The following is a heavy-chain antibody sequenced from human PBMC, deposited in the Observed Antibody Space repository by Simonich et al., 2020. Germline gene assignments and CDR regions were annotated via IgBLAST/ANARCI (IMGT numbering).Heavy chain of an antibody. Sequence: EVQLVESGGGLVQPGGSLRLSCAASGFTFSSYSMNWVRQAPGKGLEWVSYIISSSSTIYYADAVKGLFTISRDNAKNSLYLQMNSLRAEDTAVYYCARDSSYYAFDIWGQGTMVTVSS. CDR1: GFTFSSYS. CDR2: IISSSSTI. J-gene: IGHJ3*02. CDR3: ARDSSYYAFDI. D-gene: IGHD5-12*01. V-gene: IGHV3-48*01.